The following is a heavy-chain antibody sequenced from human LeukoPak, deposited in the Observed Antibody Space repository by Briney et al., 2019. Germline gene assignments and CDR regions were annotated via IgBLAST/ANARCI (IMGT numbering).Heavy chain of an antibody. CDR3: AKDYKSGDGYWDFDY. CDR1: GFTFSTFW. J-gene: IGHJ4*02. V-gene: IGHV3-7*01. Sequence: GGSLRLSCAASGFTFSTFWMSWVRQAPGKGLEWVANIKKDGSEKYYVDSVKGRFTISRDNAKKSMYLQMNSLRVEDTAVYYCAKDYKSGDGYWDFDYWGQGTLVTVSS. CDR2: IKKDGSEK. D-gene: IGHD5-24*01.